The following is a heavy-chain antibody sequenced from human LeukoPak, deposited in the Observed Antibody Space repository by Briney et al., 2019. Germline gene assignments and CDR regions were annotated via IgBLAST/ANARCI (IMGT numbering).Heavy chain of an antibody. CDR2: ISSSSSYI. CDR3: ARRLVVDTDESFDY. J-gene: IGHJ4*02. D-gene: IGHD5-18*01. Sequence: GGSLRLSCAASGFTFSSYSMNWVRQAPGKGLEWVSSISSSSSYIYYADSVKGRFTISRDNAKNSPYLQMNSLRAEDTAVYYCARRLVVDTDESFDYWGQGTLVTVSS. CDR1: GFTFSSYS. V-gene: IGHV3-21*01.